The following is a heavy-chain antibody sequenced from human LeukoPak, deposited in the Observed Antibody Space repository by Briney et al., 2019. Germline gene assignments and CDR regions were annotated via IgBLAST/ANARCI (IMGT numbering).Heavy chain of an antibody. CDR1: GYTFTCYG. CDR2: ISAYNGNT. CDR3: ARGGRWELPRPYAFDI. D-gene: IGHD1-26*01. J-gene: IGHJ3*02. V-gene: IGHV1-18*01. Sequence: GASVKVSCKASGYTFTCYGISWVRQAPGQGLEWMGWISAYNGNTNYAQKLQGRVTMTTDTSTSTAYMELRSLRSDDTAVYYCARGGRWELPRPYAFDIWGQGTMVTVSS.